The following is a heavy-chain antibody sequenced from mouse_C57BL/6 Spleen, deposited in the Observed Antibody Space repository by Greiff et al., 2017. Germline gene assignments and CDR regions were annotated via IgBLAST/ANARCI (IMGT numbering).Heavy chain of an antibody. Sequence: QVQLQQSGAELVMPGASVKLSCKASGYTFTSYWMHWVKQRPGQGLEWIGEIDPSDSYTNYNQKFKGKSTLTVDKSSSTAYMQLSSLTSEDSAVYYCARDHYDYETWFAYWGQGTLVTVSA. CDR1: GYTFTSYW. V-gene: IGHV1-69*01. D-gene: IGHD2-4*01. CDR3: ARDHYDYETWFAY. J-gene: IGHJ3*01. CDR2: IDPSDSYT.